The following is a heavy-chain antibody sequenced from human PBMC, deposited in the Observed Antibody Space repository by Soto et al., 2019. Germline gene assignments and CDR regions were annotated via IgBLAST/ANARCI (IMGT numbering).Heavy chain of an antibody. CDR2: ISGSGGST. D-gene: IGHD3-3*01. V-gene: IGHV3-23*01. CDR1: GFTFSSYA. J-gene: IGHJ6*02. CDR3: ASHLIFGVVIIRAPWYYYGMDV. Sequence: GGSLRLSCAASGFTFSSYAMSWVRQAPGKGLEWVSAISGSGGSTYYADSVKGRFTISRDNSKNTLYLQMNSLRAEDTAVYYCASHLIFGVVIIRAPWYYYGMDVWGQGTTVTVSS.